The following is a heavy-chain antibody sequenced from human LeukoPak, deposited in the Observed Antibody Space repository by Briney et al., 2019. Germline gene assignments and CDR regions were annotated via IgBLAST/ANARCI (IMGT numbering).Heavy chain of an antibody. D-gene: IGHD6-13*01. CDR2: ISGTGDST. J-gene: IGHJ4*02. V-gene: IGHV3-23*01. CDR1: GFTFSSYA. CDR3: AKDASWYGEYFDY. Sequence: GSLRLSCAASGFTFSSYAMNWVRQAPGKGLEWVSAISGTGDSTYYADSVKGRFTISRDNSKNTLYLQMNSLRAEDTAVYYCAKDASWYGEYFDYWGQETLVTVSS.